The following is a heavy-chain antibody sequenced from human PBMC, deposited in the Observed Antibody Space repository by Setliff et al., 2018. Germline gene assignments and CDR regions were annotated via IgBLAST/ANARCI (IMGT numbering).Heavy chain of an antibody. CDR3: ARDRRIVGARHAFDI. Sequence: GASVKVSCKASGGTFSSYAISWVRQAPGQGLEWMGGIIPIFGTANYAQKFQGRVTITADESTSTAYMELSSLRSEDTAVYYCARDRRIVGARHAFDIWGQGTMVTVSS. CDR1: GGTFSSYA. J-gene: IGHJ3*02. V-gene: IGHV1-69*13. CDR2: IIPIFGTA. D-gene: IGHD1-26*01.